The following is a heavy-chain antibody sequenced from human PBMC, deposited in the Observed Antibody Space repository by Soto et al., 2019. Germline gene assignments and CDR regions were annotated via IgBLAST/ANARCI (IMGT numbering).Heavy chain of an antibody. CDR1: GGSIRSYY. Sequence: SETLSLTCTVSGGSIRSYYWSWIRQPPGKGLEWIGYIYYSGSTNYNPSLKSRVTISVDTSKNQFSLKLSSVTAADTAVYYCARHWGFWADFWGQGTRVSVSS. D-gene: IGHD3-16*01. CDR2: IYYSGST. V-gene: IGHV4-59*08. J-gene: IGHJ4*02. CDR3: ARHWGFWADF.